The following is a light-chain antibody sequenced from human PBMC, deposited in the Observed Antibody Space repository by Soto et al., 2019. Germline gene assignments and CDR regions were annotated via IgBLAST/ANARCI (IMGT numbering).Light chain of an antibody. V-gene: IGKV3-20*01. CDR2: GAS. Sequence: EIVLTQSPGTLSLSPGDRATLSCRASQSISSNYLAWYQQKPGQSPGLLIYGASTRATGTPDRFRGSGSGTDFTLTINRVEPEDFAVYYCQQYNNWVTFGGGTKVKI. CDR1: QSISSNY. CDR3: QQYNNWVT. J-gene: IGKJ4*01.